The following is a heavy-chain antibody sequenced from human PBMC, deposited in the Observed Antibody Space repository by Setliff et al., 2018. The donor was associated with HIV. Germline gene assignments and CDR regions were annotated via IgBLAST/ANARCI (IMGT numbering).Heavy chain of an antibody. V-gene: IGHV3-23*01. Sequence: LRLSCAASGFTFNNNAMSWVRQAPGKGLEWVSGISQSGDRIYYADSVRGRFTISRDNSKNTLYLQMNSLRVEDTAVYYCARETMYDSRGYLSHYFDYWGQGTPVTVSS. CDR2: ISQSGDRI. D-gene: IGHD3-22*01. J-gene: IGHJ4*02. CDR3: ARETMYDSRGYLSHYFDY. CDR1: GFTFNNNA.